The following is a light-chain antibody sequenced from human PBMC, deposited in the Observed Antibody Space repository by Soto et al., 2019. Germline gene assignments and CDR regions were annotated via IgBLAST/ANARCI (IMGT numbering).Light chain of an antibody. CDR1: QSVSSTY. J-gene: IGKJ2*01. CDR3: QQYGRSKYT. Sequence: EIVLTQSPGTLSLSPGERATLSCRASQSVSSTYLAWYQQNPGQAPRLLIYGASSRATGIPDRFSGSGSGKDFQHTISRLEPEDFAVYFCQQYGRSKYTFGQRNKLEIK. CDR2: GAS. V-gene: IGKV3-20*01.